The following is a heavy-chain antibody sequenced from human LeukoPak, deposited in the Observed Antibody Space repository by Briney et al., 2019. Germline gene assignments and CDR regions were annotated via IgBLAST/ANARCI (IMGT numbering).Heavy chain of an antibody. CDR3: ARTDGSGHYYYGMDV. J-gene: IGHJ6*02. CDR1: GGSISSYY. V-gene: IGHV4-59*12. Sequence: SETLSLTCTVSGGSISSYYWSWIRQPPGKGLEWIGYIYYSGSTNYNPSLKSRVTISVDTSKNQFSLKLSSVTAADTAVYYCARTDGSGHYYYGMDVWGQGTTVTVSS. D-gene: IGHD2-2*03. CDR2: IYYSGST.